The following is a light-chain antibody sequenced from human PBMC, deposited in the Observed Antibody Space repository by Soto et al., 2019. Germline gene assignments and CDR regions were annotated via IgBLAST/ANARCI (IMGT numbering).Light chain of an antibody. J-gene: IGLJ2*01. CDR3: SSYTSSSTLVV. Sequence: QSALTQPASVSGSPGQSITISCTGTSRDLGGYNYVSWYQQHPGKAPKLMIYDVSNRPSGVSNRFSGSKSGNTASLTISGLQAEDEADYYCSSYTSSSTLVVFGGGTKLTV. CDR2: DVS. V-gene: IGLV2-14*01. CDR1: SRDLGGYNY.